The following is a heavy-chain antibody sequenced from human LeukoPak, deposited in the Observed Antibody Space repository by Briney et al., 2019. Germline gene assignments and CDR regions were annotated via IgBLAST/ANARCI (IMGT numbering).Heavy chain of an antibody. CDR1: GFTFRTYS. CDR3: TRGRISCNAVRCHRGWFGP. CDR2: ISSSSNYI. Sequence: GGSLRLSCAASGFTFRTYSVNWVRQAPGKGLEWVSFISSSSNYIYYADSVKGRFTISRDNAKNSLYLQMDSLRAEDAAVYYCTRGRISCNAVRCHRGWFGPWGQGTLVTVSS. D-gene: IGHD2/OR15-2a*01. V-gene: IGHV3-21*01. J-gene: IGHJ5*02.